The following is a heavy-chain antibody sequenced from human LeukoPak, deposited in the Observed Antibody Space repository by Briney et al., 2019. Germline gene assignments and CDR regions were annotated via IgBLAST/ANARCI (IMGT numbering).Heavy chain of an antibody. V-gene: IGHV3-20*04. CDR1: GFTFDDYD. J-gene: IGHJ3*02. CDR3: ARDRRVGATWSVGAFDI. D-gene: IGHD1-26*01. Sequence: PGGSLRLSCAASGFTFDDYDMSWVRQAPGKGLEWVSGITWNGGPTGYADSVKGRFTISRDNAKNSLSLQMNSLRAEDTAIYYCARDRRVGATWSVGAFDIWDQGTTVTVSS. CDR2: ITWNGGPT.